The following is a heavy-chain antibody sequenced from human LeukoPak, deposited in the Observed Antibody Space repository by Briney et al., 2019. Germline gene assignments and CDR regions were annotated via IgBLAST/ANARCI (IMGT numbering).Heavy chain of an antibody. CDR2: IYSGGST. CDR1: GFTFSSYW. CDR3: ARGIGVDDY. Sequence: PGGSLRLSCAAYGFTFSSYWMSWVRQAPGKGLEWVSVIYSGGSTYYADSVKGRFTISRDNSKNTLYLQMNSLRAEDTAVYYCARGIGVDDYWGQGTLVTVSS. V-gene: IGHV3-53*01. J-gene: IGHJ4*02. D-gene: IGHD2-15*01.